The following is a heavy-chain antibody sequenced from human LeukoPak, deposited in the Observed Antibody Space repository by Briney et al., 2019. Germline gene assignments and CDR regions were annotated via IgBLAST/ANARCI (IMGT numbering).Heavy chain of an antibody. Sequence: GGSLRPSCAASGFTFSSYWMSWVRQAPGKGLEWVANIKQDGSEKYYVDSVKGRFTVSRDNAKNTLYLQMNSLRAEDTAVYYCARVTAVAGTSVGVDAWGQGILVTVS. CDR3: ARVTAVAGTSVGVDA. D-gene: IGHD6-19*01. CDR1: GFTFSSYW. CDR2: IKQDGSEK. J-gene: IGHJ4*02. V-gene: IGHV3-7*01.